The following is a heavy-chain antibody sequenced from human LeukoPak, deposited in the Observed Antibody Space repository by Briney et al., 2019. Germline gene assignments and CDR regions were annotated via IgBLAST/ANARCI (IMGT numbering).Heavy chain of an antibody. V-gene: IGHV3-30*04. CDR2: ISYDGSNK. CDR1: GFTFSSYA. J-gene: IGHJ4*02. D-gene: IGHD3-10*01. CDR3: ARDGGVYYYGSGSYYYY. Sequence: GRSLRLSCAASGFTFSSYAMRWVRQAPGKGLEWVAVISYDGSNKYYADSVKGRFTISRDNPKNTLYLQMNSLRAEDTAVYYCARDGGVYYYGSGSYYYYWGQGTLVTVSS.